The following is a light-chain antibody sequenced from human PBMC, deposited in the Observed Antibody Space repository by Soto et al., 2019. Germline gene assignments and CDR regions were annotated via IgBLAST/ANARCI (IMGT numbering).Light chain of an antibody. CDR3: SSDSGSSTIVV. CDR1: SIDVGGYEY. J-gene: IGLJ2*01. CDR2: EVS. Sequence: QSALTQPASVSGSPGQSITISCTGTSIDVGGYEYVSWYQQHPGKAPKLMFYEVSNRPSGVSSRFSGSKSGNTASLTISGLQADDEADYYCSSDSGSSTIVVFGGGTTVTVL. V-gene: IGLV2-14*03.